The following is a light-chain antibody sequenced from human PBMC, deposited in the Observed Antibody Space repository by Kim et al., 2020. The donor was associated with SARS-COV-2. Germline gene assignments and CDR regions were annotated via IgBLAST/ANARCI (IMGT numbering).Light chain of an antibody. CDR2: DGS. CDR3: QQYDNRPLSIT. V-gene: IGKV1-33*01. Sequence: LGDRVIITSQASQDIYNSLNWYQHKPGKAPKVLIYDGSTLEKGVPSRFSGSWSGTDFTLTINNLQPEDSATYYCQQYDNRPLSITFGQGTRLEIK. J-gene: IGKJ5*01. CDR1: QDIYNS.